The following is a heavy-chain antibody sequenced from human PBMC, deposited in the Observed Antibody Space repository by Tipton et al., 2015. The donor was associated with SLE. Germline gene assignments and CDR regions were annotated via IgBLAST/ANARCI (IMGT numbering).Heavy chain of an antibody. D-gene: IGHD4-23*01. J-gene: IGHJ4*02. Sequence: LRLSCTVSGGSISSYYWSWIRQPPGKGLEWIGYIYYSGNTNYNPSLKSRVTISVDTSKNQFSLKLSSVTAADTAVYYCASVYGNDYFDYWGQGTLVTVSS. CDR3: ASVYGNDYFDY. CDR2: IYYSGNT. CDR1: GGSISSYY. V-gene: IGHV4-59*01.